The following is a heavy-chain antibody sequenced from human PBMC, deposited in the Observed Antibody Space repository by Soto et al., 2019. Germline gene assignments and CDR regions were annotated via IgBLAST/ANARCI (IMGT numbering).Heavy chain of an antibody. J-gene: IGHJ6*02. D-gene: IGHD2-15*01. CDR2: TIPLFSTS. CDR3: ARARGRPNYNYGMDV. CDR1: AGTFNNYA. V-gene: IGHV1-69*06. Sequence: QEQLVQSGPEVKKPGSSVTVSCKASAGTFNNYAICWVRQAPGQGLEWMGGTIPLFSTSSYAQKFQGRVTITADRATSTVYMEMRNLKPQDTALYSCARARGRPNYNYGMDVWGQANTVTVS.